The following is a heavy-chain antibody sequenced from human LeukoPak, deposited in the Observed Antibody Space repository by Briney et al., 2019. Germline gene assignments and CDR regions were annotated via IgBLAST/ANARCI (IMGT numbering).Heavy chain of an antibody. D-gene: IGHD3-22*01. CDR2: INWNGGST. CDR1: GCTFYDYG. V-gene: IGHV3-20*04. CDR3: ARATYYYDSSGYYHIRDYFDY. Sequence: GGSLRLSCAASGCTFYDYGMSWVRQAPGKGLEWVSGINWNGGSTGYADSVKGRFTISRDNAKNSLYLQMNSLRAEDTALYYCARATYYYDSSGYYHIRDYFDYWGQGTLVTVSS. J-gene: IGHJ4*02.